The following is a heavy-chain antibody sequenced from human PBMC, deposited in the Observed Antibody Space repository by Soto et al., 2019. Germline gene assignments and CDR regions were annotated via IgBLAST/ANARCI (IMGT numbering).Heavy chain of an antibody. J-gene: IGHJ6*02. V-gene: IGHV3-23*01. CDR3: EKPSLYYYYGVDL. Sequence: SGGSLRLSCAASGFTFSSHAMSWVRQAPGKGLEWVSAISGSGGSTYHADSVKGRFTISRDNSKNTLYLQMNGLRAEDTAVYYREKPSLYYYYGVDLWGQGTTVTVSS. CDR1: GFTFSSHA. CDR2: ISGSGGST.